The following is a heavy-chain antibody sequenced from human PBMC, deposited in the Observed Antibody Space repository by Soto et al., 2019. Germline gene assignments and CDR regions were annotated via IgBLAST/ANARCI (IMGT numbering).Heavy chain of an antibody. CDR3: ARRYGGNVDY. D-gene: IGHD5-12*01. V-gene: IGHV4-59*08. Sequence: QVQLQESGPGLVKPSETLSLTCTVSGGSISSYYWSWIRQPPGKGLEWIGYIYYSGSTNNNPSLKNRPTIPVDTSKNQFSLKLSSVTAADTAVYYCARRYGGNVDYWGQGTLVTVSS. CDR2: IYYSGST. CDR1: GGSISSYY. J-gene: IGHJ4*02.